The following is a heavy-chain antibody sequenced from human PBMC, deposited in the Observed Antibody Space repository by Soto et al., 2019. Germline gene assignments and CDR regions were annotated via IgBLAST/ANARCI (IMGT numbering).Heavy chain of an antibody. D-gene: IGHD3-10*01. CDR1: GGSISSSSYY. Sequence: SETLSLTCTVSGGSISSSSYYWGWIRQPPGKGLEWIGSIYYSGSTYYNPSLKSRVTISVDTSKNQFSLKLSSVTAADTAVYYCARHMTLVRGVPNWFDTWGQGTLVTVSS. V-gene: IGHV4-39*01. CDR3: ARHMTLVRGVPNWFDT. CDR2: IYYSGST. J-gene: IGHJ5*02.